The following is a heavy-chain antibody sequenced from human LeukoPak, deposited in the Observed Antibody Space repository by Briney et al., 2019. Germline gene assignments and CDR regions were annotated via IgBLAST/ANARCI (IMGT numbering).Heavy chain of an antibody. D-gene: IGHD6-6*01. CDR3: ARANTRLKYSSSPYFDY. J-gene: IGHJ4*02. Sequence: SETLSLTCTVSGGSISSSSHYWGWIRQPPGKGLEWIGSIYYSGSTYYNPSLKSRVTISVDTSKNQFSLKLSSVTAADTAVYYCARANTRLKYSSSPYFDYWGQGTLVTVSS. CDR1: GGSISSSSHY. V-gene: IGHV4-39*07. CDR2: IYYSGST.